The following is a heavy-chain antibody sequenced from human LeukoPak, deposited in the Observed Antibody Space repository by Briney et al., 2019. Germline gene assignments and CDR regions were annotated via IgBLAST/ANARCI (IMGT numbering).Heavy chain of an antibody. Sequence: SETLSLTCSVSGYSISSAYYWGWIRQPPGKGLEWIGIMYHSWSTNYNPSLKSRVTISVDTSKNQFSLKLSSVTAADTAVYFCARGFRGDNFDYWGQGTLVTVSS. CDR2: MYHSWST. V-gene: IGHV4-38-2*02. CDR1: GYSISSAYY. D-gene: IGHD7-27*01. CDR3: ARGFRGDNFDY. J-gene: IGHJ4*02.